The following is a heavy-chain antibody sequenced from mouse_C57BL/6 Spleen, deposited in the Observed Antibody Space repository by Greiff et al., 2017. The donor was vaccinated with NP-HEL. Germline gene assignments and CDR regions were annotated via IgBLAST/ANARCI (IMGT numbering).Heavy chain of an antibody. CDR2: INPYNGGT. V-gene: IGHV1-19*01. Sequence: EVKLQESGPVLVKPGASVKMSCKASGYTFTDYYMNWVKQSHGKSLEWIGVINPYNGGTSYNQKFKGKATLTVDKSSITAYMELNSLTSEDSAVYYCARREPRRDYYFDYWGQGTTLTVSS. D-gene: IGHD3-3*01. J-gene: IGHJ2*01. CDR1: GYTFTDYY. CDR3: ARREPRRDYYFDY.